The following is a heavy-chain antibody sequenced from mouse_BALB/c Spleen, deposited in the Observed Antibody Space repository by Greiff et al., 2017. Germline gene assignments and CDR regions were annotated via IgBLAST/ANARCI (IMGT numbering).Heavy chain of an antibody. CDR1: GFAFSSYD. CDR3: ARHRGLR. D-gene: IGHD2-4*01. V-gene: IGHV5-12-1*01. Sequence: EVKVEESGGGLVKPGGSLKLSCAASGFAFSSYDMSWVRQTPEKRLEWVAYISSGGGSTYYPDTVKGRFTISRDNAKNTLYLQMSSLKSEDTAMYYCARHRGLRWGQGTLVTVSA. J-gene: IGHJ3*02. CDR2: ISSGGGST.